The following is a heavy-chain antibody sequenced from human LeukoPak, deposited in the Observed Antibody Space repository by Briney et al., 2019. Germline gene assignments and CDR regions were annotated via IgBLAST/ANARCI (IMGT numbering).Heavy chain of an antibody. V-gene: IGHV4-4*07. CDR2: IYTSGNT. J-gene: IGHJ2*01. CDR3: ARLSSSWYQDWYFDL. D-gene: IGHD6-13*01. CDR1: GGSISSYY. Sequence: SETLSLTCTVSGGSISSYYWSWIRQPAGKGLEWIGRIYTSGNTNYNPSLKSRVTMSLDKSKDQFSLKLSSVTAADTAVYYCARLSSSWYQDWYFDLWGRGTLVTVSS.